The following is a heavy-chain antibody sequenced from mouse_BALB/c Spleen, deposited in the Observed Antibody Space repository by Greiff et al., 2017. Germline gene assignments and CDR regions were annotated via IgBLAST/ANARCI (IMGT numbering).Heavy chain of an antibody. CDR2: IYPGSGST. CDR1: GYNFTSYW. J-gene: IGHJ4*01. CDR3: ARLLGMDY. V-gene: IGHV1-55*01. Sequence: VKLQQPGAELVKPGTSVKLSCKASGYNFTSYWINWVKLRPGQGLEWIGDIYPGSGSTNYNEKFKSKATLTVDTSSSTAYMQLSSLASEDSALYYCARLLGMDYWGQGTSVTVSS.